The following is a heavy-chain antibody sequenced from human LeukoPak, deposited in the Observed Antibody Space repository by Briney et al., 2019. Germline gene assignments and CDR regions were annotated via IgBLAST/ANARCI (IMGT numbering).Heavy chain of an antibody. Sequence: SETLSLTCSVSGDSIGSYHWSWIRQPPGKGLEWIGHVHYTWNTKYDPSLTGRVSISLDRSKNQFALSLSSLTAADTAVYYCARVASKGGMDVWGQGTTVIVSS. V-gene: IGHV4-59*01. CDR2: VHYTWNT. CDR1: GDSIGSYH. J-gene: IGHJ6*02. CDR3: ARVASKGGMDV. D-gene: IGHD5/OR15-5a*01.